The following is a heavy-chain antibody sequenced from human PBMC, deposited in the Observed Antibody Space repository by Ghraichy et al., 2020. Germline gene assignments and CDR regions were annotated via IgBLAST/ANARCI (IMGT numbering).Heavy chain of an antibody. Sequence: SVKVSCKASGGTFSSYAISWVRQAPGQGLEWMGGIIPIFGIANYAQKFQGRVTITADKSTSTAYMELSSLRSEDTAVYYCAREGTTVSTYYYYGMDVWGQGTTVTVSS. CDR1: GGTFSSYA. D-gene: IGHD4-11*01. CDR3: AREGTTVSTYYYYGMDV. V-gene: IGHV1-69*10. J-gene: IGHJ6*02. CDR2: IIPIFGIA.